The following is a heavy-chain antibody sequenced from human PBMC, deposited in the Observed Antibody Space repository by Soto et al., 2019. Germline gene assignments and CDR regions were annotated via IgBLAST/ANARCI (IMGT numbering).Heavy chain of an antibody. V-gene: IGHV5-51*01. J-gene: IGHJ4*02. CDR2: IYPGDSDT. CDR3: ARDCRGGSCYSHSFGY. Sequence: PGESLKISCKGSGYSFTSYWIGWARQMPGKGLEWMGIIYPGDSDTRYSPSFQGQVTISADKSISTAYLQWSSLKASDTAMYYCARDCRGGSCYSHSFGYWGQGTLVTVSA. D-gene: IGHD2-15*01. CDR1: GYSFTSYW.